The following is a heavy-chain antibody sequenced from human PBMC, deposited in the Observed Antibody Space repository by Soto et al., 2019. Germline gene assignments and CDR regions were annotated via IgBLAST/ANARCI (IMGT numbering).Heavy chain of an antibody. J-gene: IGHJ4*02. CDR2: ISSSSSYI. CDR1: GFTFSSYS. Sequence: EVQLVESGGGLVKPGGSLRLSCAASGFTFSSYSMNWVRQAPGKGLEWVSSISSSSSYIYYADSVKGRFTISRDNAKNSLYLQMNSLRAEDTAVYYCARDATTGLTPDYWGQGTLVTVSS. D-gene: IGHD4-17*01. V-gene: IGHV3-21*01. CDR3: ARDATTGLTPDY.